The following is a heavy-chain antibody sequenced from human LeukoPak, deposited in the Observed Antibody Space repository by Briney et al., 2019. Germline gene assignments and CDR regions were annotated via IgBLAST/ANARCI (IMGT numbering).Heavy chain of an antibody. J-gene: IGHJ5*02. V-gene: IGHV4-34*01. CDR1: GGSFSGYY. Sequence: KTSEALSLTCAVYGGSFSGYYWSWIRQPPGKGLEWIGEINHSGSTNYNPSLKSRVTISVDTSKNQFSLKLSSVTAADTAVYYCATGKSLVRGEYNWFDPWGQGTLVTVSS. D-gene: IGHD3-10*01. CDR2: INHSGST. CDR3: ATGKSLVRGEYNWFDP.